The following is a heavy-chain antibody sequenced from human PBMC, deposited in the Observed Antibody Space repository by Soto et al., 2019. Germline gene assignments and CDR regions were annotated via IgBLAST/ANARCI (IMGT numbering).Heavy chain of an antibody. Sequence: XTLSLPCTVSGGSLSSGSYYWSWIRQPPGKGLEWIGYIYYSGSTNYNHSLKSRVTISVDTSKNQFPLKMSSVTAADTDVYYRARGHTYYDFWSGYLSDNWFDPWGQGTLGTVS. CDR2: IYYSGST. V-gene: IGHV4-61*01. D-gene: IGHD3-3*01. J-gene: IGHJ5*02. CDR3: ARGHTYYDFWSGYLSDNWFDP. CDR1: GGSLSSGSYY.